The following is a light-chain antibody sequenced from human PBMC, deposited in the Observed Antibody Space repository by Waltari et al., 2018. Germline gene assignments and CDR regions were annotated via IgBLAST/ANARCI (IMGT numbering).Light chain of an antibody. CDR2: AAS. CDR1: QSISSY. V-gene: IGKV1-39*01. J-gene: IGKJ1*01. CDR3: QQSYNTLRT. Sequence: DIQITQSPSSLSASVGHRVTITCRASQSISSYLNWYQQKPGIAPKLLIYAASNLQTGVPSRFSGSGSGTDFSLTISSLQPEDFATYYCQQSYNTLRTFGHGTRVEIK.